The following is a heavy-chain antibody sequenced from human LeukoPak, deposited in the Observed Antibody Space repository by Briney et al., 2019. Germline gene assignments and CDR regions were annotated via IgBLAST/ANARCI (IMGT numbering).Heavy chain of an antibody. CDR1: GRSLKICY. J-gene: IGHJ4*02. Sequence: SETVSLTCTLSGRSLKICYGMGTRRPGGKALEWIGYFYSSGCTNFSPSLESQVTISVDTCKNKFALKIKYVTAANTGVDYGERDRHSRGFDYWGQGTLVTVSS. V-gene: IGHV4-59*12. CDR2: FYSSGCT. D-gene: IGHD6-25*01. CDR3: ERDRHSRGFDY.